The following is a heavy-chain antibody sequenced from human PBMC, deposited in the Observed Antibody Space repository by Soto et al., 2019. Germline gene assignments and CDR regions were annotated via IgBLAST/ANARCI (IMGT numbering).Heavy chain of an antibody. CDR1: GFTFSSYG. D-gene: IGHD6-19*01. CDR2: IWYDGSNK. CDR3: ARDHGVPVVAGIFFFPPPYYGMDV. Sequence: GGSLRLSCAASGFTFSSYGMHWVRQAPGKGLEWVAVIWYDGSNKYYADSVKGRFTISRDNSKNTLYLQMNSLRAEDTAVYYCARDHGVPVVAGIFFFPPPYYGMDVWGQGTTVTVSS. V-gene: IGHV3-33*01. J-gene: IGHJ6*02.